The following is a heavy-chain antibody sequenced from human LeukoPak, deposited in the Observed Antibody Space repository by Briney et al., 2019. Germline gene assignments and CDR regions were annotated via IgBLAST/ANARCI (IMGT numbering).Heavy chain of an antibody. V-gene: IGHV4-59*01. Sequence: PSETLSLTCTVSGGSISSYYWSWIRQPPGKGLEWIGYIYYSGSTNYNPSLKSRVTISVDTSKNQFSLKLSSVTAADTAVYYCARAGNSGGFDIWGQGTMVTVSS. CDR1: GGSISSYY. D-gene: IGHD1-7*01. CDR2: IYYSGST. CDR3: ARAGNSGGFDI. J-gene: IGHJ3*02.